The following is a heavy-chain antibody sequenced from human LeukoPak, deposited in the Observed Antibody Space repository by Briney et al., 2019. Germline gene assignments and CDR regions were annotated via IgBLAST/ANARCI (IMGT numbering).Heavy chain of an antibody. J-gene: IGHJ4*02. D-gene: IGHD2-15*01. Sequence: PGGSLRLSCAASGFTLSNYWMNWVRQAPGKGPVWVSHISPDEGNIAYADSVKGRFTISRDSAKNTLYLQMNSLRVGDTAVYYCVRDGWETTPYDSWGQGTLVTVSS. CDR3: VRDGWETTPYDS. CDR1: GFTLSNYW. CDR2: ISPDEGNI. V-gene: IGHV3-74*01.